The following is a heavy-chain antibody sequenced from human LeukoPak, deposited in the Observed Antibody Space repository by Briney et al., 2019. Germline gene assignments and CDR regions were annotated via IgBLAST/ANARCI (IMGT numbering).Heavy chain of an antibody. Sequence: ASVKVSCKASGYTFTSYGISWVRQAPGQGLEWMGWISAYNGNTNYAQKFQGRVTMTRDTSISTAYMELSRLRSDDTAVYYCARGRVSRSDYDILTGYFQRGAFDIWGQGTMVTVSS. V-gene: IGHV1-18*01. CDR1: GYTFTSYG. CDR3: ARGRVSRSDYDILTGYFQRGAFDI. D-gene: IGHD3-9*01. CDR2: ISAYNGNT. J-gene: IGHJ3*02.